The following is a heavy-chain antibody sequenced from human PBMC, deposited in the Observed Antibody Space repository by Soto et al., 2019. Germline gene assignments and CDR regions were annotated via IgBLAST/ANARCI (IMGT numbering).Heavy chain of an antibody. D-gene: IGHD5-12*01. CDR2: IWYDGSDK. V-gene: IGHV3-33*01. CDR1: GFTFSSYS. CDR3: ARGWLAGGYEFDS. Sequence: QVQLVESGGGVVQPGRSLTISCAASGFTFSSYSMHWVRQAPGKGQEWVAIIWYDGSDKYYSGSVKGRFTISRDNSKNTLYLQMNSLGGEDTAIYYCARGWLAGGYEFDSCGQGTLVTVSS. J-gene: IGHJ4*02.